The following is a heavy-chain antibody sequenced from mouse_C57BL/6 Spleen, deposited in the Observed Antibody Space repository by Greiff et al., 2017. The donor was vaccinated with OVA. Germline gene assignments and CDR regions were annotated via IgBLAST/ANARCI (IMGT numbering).Heavy chain of an antibody. D-gene: IGHD1-1*02. J-gene: IGHJ3*01. CDR1: GYTFTDYY. CDR2: INPYNGGT. CDR3: ASGLPELSGFAY. V-gene: IGHV1-19*01. Sequence: EVQRVESGPVLVKPGASVKMSCKASGYTFTDYYMNWVKQSHGKSLEWIGVINPYNGGTSYNQKFKGKATLTVDKSSSTAYMELNSLTSEDSAVYYCASGLPELSGFAYWGQGTLVTVSA.